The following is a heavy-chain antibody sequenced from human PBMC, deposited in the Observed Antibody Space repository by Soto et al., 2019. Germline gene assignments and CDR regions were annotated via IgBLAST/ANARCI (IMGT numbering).Heavy chain of an antibody. J-gene: IGHJ6*03. V-gene: IGHV4-34*01. CDR2: INHSGST. CDR1: GGSFSGYY. CDR3: ARGSLGSGSYYRAEYSFRGFSYYMDV. Sequence: SETLSLTCAVYGGSFSGYYWSWIRQPPGKGLEWIGEINHSGSTNYNPSLKSRVTISVDTSKNQFSLKLSSVTAADTAVYYCARGSLGSGSYYRAEYSFRGFSYYMDVWGKGTTVTVSS. D-gene: IGHD3-10*01.